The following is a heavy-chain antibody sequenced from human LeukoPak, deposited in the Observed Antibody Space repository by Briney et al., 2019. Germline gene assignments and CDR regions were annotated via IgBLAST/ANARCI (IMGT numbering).Heavy chain of an antibody. CDR2: IKEDGSEK. V-gene: IGHV3-7*01. D-gene: IGHD1-26*01. J-gene: IGHJ4*02. CDR1: GFTFSSYS. Sequence: PGGSLRLSCVASGFTFSSYSMSWVRQAPGKGLEWVANIKEDGSEKYYVASVKGRFTISRDNTKNSLYLQTNSLRAEDTAVYFCARGSGWVSDYWGQGTLVTVSS. CDR3: ARGSGWVSDY.